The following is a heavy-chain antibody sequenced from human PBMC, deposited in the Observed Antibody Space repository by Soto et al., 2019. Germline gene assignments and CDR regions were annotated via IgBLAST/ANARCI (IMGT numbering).Heavy chain of an antibody. CDR3: ARWRRAGLITMKGKGSHGMDV. CDR2: INPSGGST. D-gene: IGHD3-22*01. J-gene: IGHJ6*02. V-gene: IGHV1-46*01. Sequence: ASVKVSFKASGYTFTSYYMHWVRQAPGQGLEWMGIINPSGGSTSYAQKFQGRVTMTRDTSTSTVYMELSSLRSEDTAVYYCARWRRAGLITMKGKGSHGMDVWGQGTTVTVSS. CDR1: GYTFTSYY.